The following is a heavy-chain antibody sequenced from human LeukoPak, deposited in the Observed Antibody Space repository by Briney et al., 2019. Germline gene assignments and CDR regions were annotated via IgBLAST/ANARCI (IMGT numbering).Heavy chain of an antibody. J-gene: IGHJ5*02. CDR1: GFNFSYYA. D-gene: IGHD1-26*01. V-gene: IGHV3-33*01. CDR3: ARLVEGTAGATDS. CDR2: IWFDGSNE. Sequence: GGSLRLSCTASGFNFSYYAMHWVRQAPGKGMAWVALIWFDGSNEYYEDSVKGRFTISRDNSKDTVFLQMNSLTVDDTAVYFCARLVEGTAGATDSWGQGSLVSVS.